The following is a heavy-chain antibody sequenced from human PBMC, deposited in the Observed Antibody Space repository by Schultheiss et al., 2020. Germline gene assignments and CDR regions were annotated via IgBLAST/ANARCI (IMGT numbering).Heavy chain of an antibody. CDR1: GFTFSSYA. CDR3: ERDLRIAVATTRTFDY. D-gene: IGHD5-24*01. Sequence: GGSLRLSCAASGFTFSSYAMSWVRQAPGKGLEWVSAISGSGGSTYYADSVKGRFTISRDNSKNTLYLQMNSLRAEDTAVYYCERDLRIAVATTRTFDYWGEGTLVTVSS. J-gene: IGHJ4*02. V-gene: IGHV3-23*01. CDR2: ISGSGGST.